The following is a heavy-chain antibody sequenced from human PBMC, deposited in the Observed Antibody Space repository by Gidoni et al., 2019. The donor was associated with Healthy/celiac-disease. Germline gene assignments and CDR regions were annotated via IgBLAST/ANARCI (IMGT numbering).Heavy chain of an antibody. CDR2: ISSSSSYI. J-gene: IGHJ6*02. CDR1: GFTFSSYP. CDR3: ARDDDYVGGSYRNLYYYYYGMDV. V-gene: IGHV3-21*01. D-gene: IGHD3-16*02. Sequence: EVQLVESGGGLVKPGGSLRLSCAASGFTFSSYPMNWVRQAPGKGLEWVSSISSSSSYIYYADSVKGRFTISRDNAKNSLYLQMNSLRAEDTAVYYCARDDDYVGGSYRNLYYYYYGMDVWGQGTTVNVSS.